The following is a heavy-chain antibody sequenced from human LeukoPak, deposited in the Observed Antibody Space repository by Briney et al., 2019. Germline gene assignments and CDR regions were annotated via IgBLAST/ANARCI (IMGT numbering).Heavy chain of an antibody. CDR1: GFTFSSYA. J-gene: IGHJ4*02. D-gene: IGHD1-7*01. CDR3: ARDSDDWNYDY. V-gene: IGHV3-30*04. Sequence: PGGSLRLSCAASGFTFSSYAMHWVRQAPGKGLEWVAIISYDGSNKYYADSVKGRFTISRDNSKNTLYLQINSLRGEDTAAYYCARDSDDWNYDYWGQGTLVTVSS. CDR2: ISYDGSNK.